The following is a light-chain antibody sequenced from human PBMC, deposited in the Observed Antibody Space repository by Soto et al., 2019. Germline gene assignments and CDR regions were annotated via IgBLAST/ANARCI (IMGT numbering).Light chain of an antibody. J-gene: IGKJ2*01. CDR2: DAS. V-gene: IGKV1-5*01. CDR3: QQYSSYSYT. CDR1: QTISTW. Sequence: DIQMTQSPSTLSASVGDRVTITCRASQTISTWLAWYQQKPGKAPKLLIYDASSLESGVPSRFSGTASGTEFTLTISSLPPDDCATYYCQQYSSYSYTFGQGTQLEIK.